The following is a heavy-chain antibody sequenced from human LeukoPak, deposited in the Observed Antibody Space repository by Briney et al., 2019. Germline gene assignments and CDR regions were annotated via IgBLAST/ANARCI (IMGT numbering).Heavy chain of an antibody. CDR1: GGSISSGAYY. D-gene: IGHD3-22*01. CDR2: IYYSGNT. J-gene: IGHJ3*02. Sequence: SETLSLTCTVSGGSISSGAYYWSWIRQHPGKGLEWIGYIYYSGNTHYNPSLKSRVTISIDTSKNQFSLKMSSVSAADTAVCYCARNSNYYYYDSREVPEAFDIWGQGTMVTVSS. CDR3: ARNSNYYYYDSREVPEAFDI. V-gene: IGHV4-31*03.